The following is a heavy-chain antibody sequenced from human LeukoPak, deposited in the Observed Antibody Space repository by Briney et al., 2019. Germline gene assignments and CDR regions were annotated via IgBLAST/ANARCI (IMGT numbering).Heavy chain of an antibody. D-gene: IGHD2-21*01. Sequence: GASVKVSCKASGGTFSSYAISWVRQAPGQGLEWMGGIIPIFGTANYAQKFQGRVTITADESTSTAYMGLSSLRSEDTAVYYCARTRALVGRFDYWGQGTLVTVSS. CDR3: ARTRALVGRFDY. J-gene: IGHJ4*02. V-gene: IGHV1-69*13. CDR2: IIPIFGTA. CDR1: GGTFSSYA.